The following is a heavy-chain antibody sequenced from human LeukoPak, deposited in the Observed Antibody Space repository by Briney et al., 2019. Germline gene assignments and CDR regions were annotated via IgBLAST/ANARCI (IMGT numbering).Heavy chain of an antibody. V-gene: IGHV4-34*01. CDR1: GGSFSGYY. CDR3: ARGGIKCSGYSKGFDN. D-gene: IGHD3-22*01. CDR2: INHSGST. J-gene: IGHJ4*02. Sequence: PSETLSLTCAVYGGSFSGYYWRWIRQPPGKGLERIGEINHSGSTNSNPSLKSRVTISVDTSKNQFSLKLSSVTAADTAVYYCARGGIKCSGYSKGFDNWGQGTLVTVSS.